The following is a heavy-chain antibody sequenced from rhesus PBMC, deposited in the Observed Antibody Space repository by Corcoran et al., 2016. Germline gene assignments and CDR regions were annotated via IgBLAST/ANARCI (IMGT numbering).Heavy chain of an antibody. Sequence: EVQLVQSGAEVKKPGASVKISCKASGYTFTDYYLHWVRRAPGKGLEWMGRVDPEDGKTRHAQKVQERVTITAETSTDTAYMEPSSLRSEDTAVYYCATESGRMNWGQGVLVTVSS. J-gene: IGHJ4*01. CDR3: ATESGRMN. V-gene: IGHV1-111*02. D-gene: IGHD2-39*01. CDR2: VDPEDGKT. CDR1: GYTFTDYY.